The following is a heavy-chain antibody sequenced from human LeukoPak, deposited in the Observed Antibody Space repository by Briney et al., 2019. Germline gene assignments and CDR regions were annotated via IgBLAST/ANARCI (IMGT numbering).Heavy chain of an antibody. J-gene: IGHJ4*02. D-gene: IGHD3-10*01. CDR1: GYTFTSYD. CDR3: ARDLPGYYQGYYFDY. CDR2: MNPNSGNT. Sequence: ASVKVSCKASGYTFTSYDINWVRQATGQGLEWMGWMNPNSGNTGYAQKFQGRVTITRNTSISTAYMELSSLRSEDTAVYYCARDLPGYYQGYYFDYWGQGTLVTVSS. V-gene: IGHV1-8*03.